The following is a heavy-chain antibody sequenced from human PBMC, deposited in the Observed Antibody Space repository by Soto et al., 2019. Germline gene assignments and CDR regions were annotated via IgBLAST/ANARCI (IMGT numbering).Heavy chain of an antibody. V-gene: IGHV4-39*01. CDR3: ARRGGIYFY. CDR1: GGSISSSSYY. Sequence: QLQLQESGPGLVKPSETLSLTCTVSGGSISSSSYYWGGIRQPPGKGLEWIGRIYYRGSTYYNPSLKSRVTISIDTSNSQFSLKLSSVTAADTAVYYCARRGGIYFYWGQGTLVTVSS. J-gene: IGHJ4*02. D-gene: IGHD1-26*01. CDR2: IYYRGST.